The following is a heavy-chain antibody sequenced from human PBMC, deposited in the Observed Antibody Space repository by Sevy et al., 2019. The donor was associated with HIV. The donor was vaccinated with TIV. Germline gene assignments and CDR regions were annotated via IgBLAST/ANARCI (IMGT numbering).Heavy chain of an antibody. CDR1: GYSISSGFY. J-gene: IGHJ4*02. D-gene: IGHD3-16*01. V-gene: IGHV4-38-2*01. CDR2: MYHTGGA. CDR3: ARIGGSHRYFDN. Sequence: SETLSLKCSVSGYSISSGFYWGWIRQSPGEGLEWIGSMYHTGGAFYTPSLKRRVTISLDTSKNQFSLKLTSMTAADTAIYYCARIGGSHRYFDNWGQGTLVTASS.